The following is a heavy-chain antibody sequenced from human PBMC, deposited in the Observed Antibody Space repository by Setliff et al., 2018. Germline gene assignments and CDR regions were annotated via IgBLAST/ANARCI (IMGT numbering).Heavy chain of an antibody. Sequence: GGSLRLSCAASGFTFSSYEMNWVRQAPGKGLEWVSSISSSSSYIYYADSVKGRFTISRDNAKNSLYLQMNSLRAEDTAVYYCARASRSYYNFWSGYYAQNDAFDIWGQGTMVTVSS. CDR2: ISSSSSYI. D-gene: IGHD3-3*01. J-gene: IGHJ3*02. CDR3: ARASRSYYNFWSGYYAQNDAFDI. V-gene: IGHV3-21*01. CDR1: GFTFSSYE.